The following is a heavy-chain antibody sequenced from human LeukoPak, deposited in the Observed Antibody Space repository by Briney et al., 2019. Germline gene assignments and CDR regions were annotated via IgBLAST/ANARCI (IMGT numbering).Heavy chain of an antibody. D-gene: IGHD5-18*01. CDR1: GFTFSSYA. CDR3: AKTSMVMNFDY. Sequence: GSLRLSCTTSGFTFSSYAMHWVRQAPGKGLEWVSSISSTTSYIYYADSVKGRFTISRDNAKNSLYLQMNSLRAEDTAVYYCAKTSMVMNFDYWGQGALVTVSS. J-gene: IGHJ4*02. V-gene: IGHV3-21*01. CDR2: ISSTTSYI.